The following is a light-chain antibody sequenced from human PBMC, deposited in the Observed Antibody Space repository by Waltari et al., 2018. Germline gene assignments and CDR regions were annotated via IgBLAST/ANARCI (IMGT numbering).Light chain of an antibody. CDR2: GTS. CDR1: QSISSY. CDR3: QQGYSTPYT. Sequence: DIQMTQSPSSLSASVGDRVTITCRASQSISSYLNWYQQKPGKAPELLIYGTSSLQSGVPSRSRGSGDGTDFTLTISSLPSADFATYYCQQGYSTPYTFGQGTKLEIK. J-gene: IGKJ2*01. V-gene: IGKV1-39*01.